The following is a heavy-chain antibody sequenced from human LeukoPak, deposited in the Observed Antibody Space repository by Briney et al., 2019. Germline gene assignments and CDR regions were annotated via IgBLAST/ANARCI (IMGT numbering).Heavy chain of an antibody. CDR2: IYHSGST. D-gene: IGHD3-3*01. Sequence: SETLSLTCTVSGYSISSGYYWGWIRQPPGKGLEWIGSIYHSGSTYYNPSLKSRVTISVDTSKNQFSLKLSSVTAADTAVYYCARGYSPKLRFTKYYYYMDVWGKGTTVTVSS. CDR3: ARGYSPKLRFTKYYYYMDV. CDR1: GYSISSGYY. V-gene: IGHV4-38-2*02. J-gene: IGHJ6*03.